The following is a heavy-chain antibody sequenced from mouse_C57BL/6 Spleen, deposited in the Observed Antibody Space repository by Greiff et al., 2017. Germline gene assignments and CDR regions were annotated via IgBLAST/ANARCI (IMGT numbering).Heavy chain of an antibody. D-gene: IGHD1-1*01. CDR3: ARGHYGSSYAMDY. V-gene: IGHV1-64*01. Sequence: QVQLKQPGAELVKPGASVKLSCKASGYTFTSYWMHWVKQRPGQGLEWIGMIHPNSGSTNYNEKFKSKATLTVDKSSSTAYMQLSSLTSEDSAVYYCARGHYGSSYAMDYWGQGTSVTVSS. CDR1: GYTFTSYW. J-gene: IGHJ4*01. CDR2: IHPNSGST.